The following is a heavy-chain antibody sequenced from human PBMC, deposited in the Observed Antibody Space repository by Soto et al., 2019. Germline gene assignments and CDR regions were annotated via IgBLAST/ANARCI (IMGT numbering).Heavy chain of an antibody. CDR1: GYTFSDYF. Sequence: GASVKVSCKASGYTFSDYFIHWVRQAPGQGLEWMGMINPNSGATKFAHSFRARVSMTRDTSITTVFVELSRLTSDDTAVYYCARGRYSSSSIRFDPWGQGTLVTVSS. CDR2: INPNSGAT. J-gene: IGHJ5*02. V-gene: IGHV1-2*02. D-gene: IGHD6-6*01. CDR3: ARGRYSSSSIRFDP.